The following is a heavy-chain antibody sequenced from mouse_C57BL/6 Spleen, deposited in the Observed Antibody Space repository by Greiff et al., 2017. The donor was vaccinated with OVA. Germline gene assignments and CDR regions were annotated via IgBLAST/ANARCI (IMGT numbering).Heavy chain of an antibody. D-gene: IGHD1-1*01. CDR2: ISSGSSTI. V-gene: IGHV5-17*01. CDR3: ARKDYYGIDY. J-gene: IGHJ2*01. Sequence: DVMLVESGGGLVKPGGSLKLSCAASGFTFSDYGMHWVRQAPEKGLEWVAYISSGSSTIYYADTVKGRFTISRDNAKNTLFLQMTSLRSEDTAMYYCARKDYYGIDYWGQGTTLTVSS. CDR1: GFTFSDYG.